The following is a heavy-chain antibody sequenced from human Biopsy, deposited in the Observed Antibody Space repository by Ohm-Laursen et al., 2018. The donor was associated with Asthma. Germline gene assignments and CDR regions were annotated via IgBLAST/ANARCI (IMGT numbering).Heavy chain of an antibody. D-gene: IGHD5-12*01. Sequence: SDTLSLTCTVSGASIRGSGSYWAWIRQAPGKGPEWIGTPHYSGSTFYKPSLRSRVTMSLDTSTNQFSLRLRSVTATDTAVYYCASPVNRAFGGYEWAAVFDYWGQGILVTVSS. CDR1: GASIRGSGSY. CDR2: PHYSGST. V-gene: IGHV4-39*01. CDR3: ASPVNRAFGGYEWAAVFDY. J-gene: IGHJ4*02.